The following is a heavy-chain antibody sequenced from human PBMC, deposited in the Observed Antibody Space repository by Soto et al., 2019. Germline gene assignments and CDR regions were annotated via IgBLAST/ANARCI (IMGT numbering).Heavy chain of an antibody. CDR1: GASLRSGSYY. D-gene: IGHD3-10*01. J-gene: IGHJ4*02. Sequence: QVQLQESGPGLVKRSETLSLICTVSGASLRSGSYYWSWIRQPPGKGLEWIGYISHSGRTNYDPSLKGRLTMSVDTSQTQFSLQLNSVTAADAAVYYCSYGSSFDFWGQGTLVTVSS. V-gene: IGHV4-61*01. CDR2: ISHSGRT. CDR3: SYGSSFDF.